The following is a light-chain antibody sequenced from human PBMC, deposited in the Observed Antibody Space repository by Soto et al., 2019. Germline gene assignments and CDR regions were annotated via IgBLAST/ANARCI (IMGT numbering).Light chain of an antibody. CDR1: QSISSW. CDR3: QQYNSYPWT. J-gene: IGKJ1*01. Sequence: DIQMTQSPSTLSASVGDRVTITCRASQSISSWLAWDQQRPGKAPKVLIYKASSLESGVPPRFSGSGSGTEFTLTISSLQPDDSATYYCQQYNSYPWTFGQGTKVEIK. CDR2: KAS. V-gene: IGKV1-5*03.